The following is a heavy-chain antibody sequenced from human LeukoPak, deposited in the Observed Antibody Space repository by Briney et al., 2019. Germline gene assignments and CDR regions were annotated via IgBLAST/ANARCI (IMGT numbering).Heavy chain of an antibody. CDR3: ATDQSIAGPTTADY. D-gene: IGHD1-26*01. Sequence: GGSLRLSCVASGFSFSNYAMNWVRQAPGKGLVWVSRINTDASNTIYADSVKGRFTISRDNAKNTLYLQMNSLRAEDTAVYYCATDQSIAGPTTADYWGQGTLVTVSS. J-gene: IGHJ4*02. CDR1: GFSFSNYA. V-gene: IGHV3-74*01. CDR2: INTDASNT.